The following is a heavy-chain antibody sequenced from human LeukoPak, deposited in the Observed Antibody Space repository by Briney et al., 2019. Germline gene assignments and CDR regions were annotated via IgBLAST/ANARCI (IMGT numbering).Heavy chain of an antibody. V-gene: IGHV4-34*01. J-gene: IGHJ4*02. CDR1: GGSFSGYY. CDR2: INHSGST. D-gene: IGHD3-22*01. CDR3: ARRRLRITMIVG. Sequence: PSETLSLTCAVYGGSFSGYYWSWIRQPPGKGLEWIGEINHSGSTNHNPSLKSRVTISVDTSKNQFSLKLSSVTAADTAVYYCARRRLRITMIVGWGQGTLVTVSS.